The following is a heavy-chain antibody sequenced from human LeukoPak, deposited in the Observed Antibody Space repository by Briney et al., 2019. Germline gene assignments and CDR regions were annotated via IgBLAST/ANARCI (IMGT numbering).Heavy chain of an antibody. D-gene: IGHD6-19*01. CDR1: GYTFTSYA. V-gene: IGHV1-3*01. CDR2: INAGNGNT. Sequence: PGASVRVSCKASGYTFTSYAMHWVRQAPGQRLEWMGWINAGNGNTKYSQKFQGRVTITRDTSASTAYMELSSLRSEDTAVYYCARRTSGWYFDYWGQGTLVTVSS. CDR3: ARRTSGWYFDY. J-gene: IGHJ4*02.